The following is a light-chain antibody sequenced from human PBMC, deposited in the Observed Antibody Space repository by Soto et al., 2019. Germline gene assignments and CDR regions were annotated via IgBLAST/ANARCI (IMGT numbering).Light chain of an antibody. Sequence: EIVLTQSPATLSLSPGERATLSCRASQSVSSYLACYQQKPGQAPRLLIYDASNRSTGILARFSGSGSGTDFTLTISSLVPEDFAVYYCQQRSNWQKLTFGGGTKVEIK. V-gene: IGKV3-11*01. CDR1: QSVSSY. J-gene: IGKJ4*01. CDR2: DAS. CDR3: QQRSNWQKLT.